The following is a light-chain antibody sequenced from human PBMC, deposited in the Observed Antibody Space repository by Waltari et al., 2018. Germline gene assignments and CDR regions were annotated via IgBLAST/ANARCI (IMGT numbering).Light chain of an antibody. CDR2: DAS. Sequence: DIVFTQSPATLYLYPAERATLSCRASQSVGRSLAGYQQKPGQAPSLLIYDASVWSTGIPDRFSGGGSGTDFSLTISRLVPEDFAVYYCQMYVSLPATFGQGTKVEIK. CDR1: QSVGRS. J-gene: IGKJ1*01. CDR3: QMYVSLPAT. V-gene: IGKV3-20*01.